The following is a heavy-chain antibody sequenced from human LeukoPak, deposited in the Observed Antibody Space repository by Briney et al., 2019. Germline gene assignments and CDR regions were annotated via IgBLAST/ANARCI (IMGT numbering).Heavy chain of an antibody. CDR1: EYIFTGYY. V-gene: IGHV1-2*06. D-gene: IGHD1-26*01. Sequence: ASVKVSCKASEYIFTGYYMHWVRQAPGQGLEWMGRINPNNGATNYAQKFQGRVTITGDTSINTAYMELSSLRSDDTAVYHCTRESGSYHGNGYWGQGTLVTVSS. J-gene: IGHJ4*02. CDR2: INPNNGAT. CDR3: TRESGSYHGNGY.